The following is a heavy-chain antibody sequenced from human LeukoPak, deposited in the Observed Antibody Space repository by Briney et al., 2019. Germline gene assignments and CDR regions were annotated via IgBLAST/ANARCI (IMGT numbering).Heavy chain of an antibody. J-gene: IGHJ4*02. CDR2: INPNSGGT. CDR3: ARGGDSSSQGFDY. D-gene: IGHD6-6*01. Sequence: ASVKVSCKASGYTFTGYYMHWVRQAPGQGLEWMGWINPNSGGTNYAQKFQGRVTMTRDTSISTAYMGLSRLRSDDTAVYYCARGGDSSSQGFDYWGQGTLVTVSS. CDR1: GYTFTGYY. V-gene: IGHV1-2*02.